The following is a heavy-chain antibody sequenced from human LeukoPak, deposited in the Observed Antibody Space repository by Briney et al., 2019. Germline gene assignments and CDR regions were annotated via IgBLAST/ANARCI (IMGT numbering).Heavy chain of an antibody. Sequence: SETQSLTCTVSGGSISSYYWSWIRQPPGKGLEWIGYIYYSGSTNYNPSLKSRVTISVDTSKNQFSLKLSSVTAADTAVYYCARGGGGYPPYLWGQGTLVTVSS. CDR1: GGSISSYY. J-gene: IGHJ5*02. D-gene: IGHD2-21*01. V-gene: IGHV4-59*01. CDR2: IYYSGST. CDR3: ARGGGGYPPYL.